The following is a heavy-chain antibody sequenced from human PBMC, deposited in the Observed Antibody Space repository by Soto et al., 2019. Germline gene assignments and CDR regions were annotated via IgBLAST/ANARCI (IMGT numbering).Heavy chain of an antibody. CDR1: GFTFNTYA. V-gene: IGHV3-30*18. CDR3: AKDPITNGWSANYFDY. CDR2: ISSDGFNK. Sequence: QVQLVESGGGVVQPGRSLRLSCTASGFTFNTYAMHWVRQAPGRGLEWVAIISSDGFNKYYADSVKGRFTISRDNSKNTQYVQMNSLRAEDTAVYYCAKDPITNGWSANYFDYWGQGTLVTVSS. J-gene: IGHJ4*02. D-gene: IGHD6-19*01.